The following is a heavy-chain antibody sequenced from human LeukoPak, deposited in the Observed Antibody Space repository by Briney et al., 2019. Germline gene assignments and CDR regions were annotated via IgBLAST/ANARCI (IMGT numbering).Heavy chain of an antibody. CDR1: GFTFSSYA. CDR2: ISGSGGST. D-gene: IGHD3-16*01. Sequence: GGSLRLSCAASGFTFSSYAMSWVRQAPGKGLEWVSAISGSGGSTYYADSVKGRFTISRDNSKNTLYLQMNSLRAEDTAVYYCAQGGLARSLYYYYYYMDVWGKGTTVTVSS. CDR3: AQGGLARSLYYYYYYMDV. J-gene: IGHJ6*03. V-gene: IGHV3-23*01.